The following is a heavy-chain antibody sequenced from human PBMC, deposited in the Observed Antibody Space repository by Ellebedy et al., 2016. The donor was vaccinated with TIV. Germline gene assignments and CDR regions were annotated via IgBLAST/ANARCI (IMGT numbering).Heavy chain of an antibody. CDR3: ARDSHYSNAFDI. CDR1: GFTFSSYG. CDR2: IWYDGSNK. Sequence: GESLKISXAASGFTFSSYGMHWVRQAPGKGLEWVAVIWYDGSNKYYADSVKGRFTISRDNSKNTLYLQMNSLRAEDTAVYYCARDSHYSNAFDIWGQGTMVTVSS. J-gene: IGHJ3*02. D-gene: IGHD3-10*01. V-gene: IGHV3-33*01.